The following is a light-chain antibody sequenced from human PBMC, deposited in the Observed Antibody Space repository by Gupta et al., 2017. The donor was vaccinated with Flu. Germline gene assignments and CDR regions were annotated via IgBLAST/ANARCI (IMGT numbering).Light chain of an antibody. CDR2: DIS. CDR1: QGFSNY. J-gene: IGKJ1*01. Sequence: DIQMTQSPSSLSASVGDRVTITCRASQGFSNYLNWYQQKPGKAPKLLIYDISSLQSGVPSRFSGSGSGTDFSLTISSLQPEDFAIYYCQQSYSMPRTFGQGTRVEIK. V-gene: IGKV1-39*01. CDR3: QQSYSMPRT.